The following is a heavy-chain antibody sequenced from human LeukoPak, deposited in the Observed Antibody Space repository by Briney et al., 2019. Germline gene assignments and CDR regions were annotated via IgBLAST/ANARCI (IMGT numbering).Heavy chain of an antibody. Sequence: GGSLRLSCAASGFAITDHHMDWVRQAPGKGMEWVSAISGSGGSTYYADSVKGRFTISRDNSKNTLYLQMNSLRAEDTAVYYCAKGGYSSSSGVFDYWGQGTLVTVSS. D-gene: IGHD6-6*01. V-gene: IGHV3-23*01. CDR3: AKGGYSSSSGVFDY. CDR2: ISGSGGST. CDR1: GFAITDHH. J-gene: IGHJ4*02.